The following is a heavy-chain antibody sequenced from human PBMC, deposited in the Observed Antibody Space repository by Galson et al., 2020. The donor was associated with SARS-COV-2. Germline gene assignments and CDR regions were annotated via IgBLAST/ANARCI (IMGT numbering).Heavy chain of an antibody. CDR2: ISYDGSND. J-gene: IGHJ6*02. V-gene: IGHV3-30*04. D-gene: IGHD3-10*01. CDR3: ARDLYGSDNNYYYGMDV. CDR1: GFTFSSHD. Sequence: GESLKISCAASGFTFSSHDMNWVRQAPGKGLEWVAIISYDGSNDYHADSVKGRFTISRDNSKNTLYLQMNSLRAEDTAVYYCARDLYGSDNNYYYGMDVWGQGTTVTVSS.